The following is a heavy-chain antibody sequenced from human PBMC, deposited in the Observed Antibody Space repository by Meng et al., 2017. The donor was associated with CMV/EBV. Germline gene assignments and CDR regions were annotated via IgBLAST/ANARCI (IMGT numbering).Heavy chain of an antibody. D-gene: IGHD3-10*01. CDR2: ISSSSSYI. V-gene: IGHV3-21*01. Sequence: SYSMNWGRQAPGKGLEWVSSISSSSSYIYYADSVKGRFTISRDNAKNSLYLQMNSLRAEDTAVYYCARDVGGTMVRGVIIDPYYFDYWGQGTLVTVSS. CDR3: ARDVGGTMVRGVIIDPYYFDY. J-gene: IGHJ4*02. CDR1: SYS.